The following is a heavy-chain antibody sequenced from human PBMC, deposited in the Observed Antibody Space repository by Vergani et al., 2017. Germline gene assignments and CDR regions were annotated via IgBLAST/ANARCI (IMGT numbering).Heavy chain of an antibody. Sequence: QINLKESGPTLVKTRQTLTLTCTFSGFSLSTSGVGVGWIRQPPGKALEWLALIYWDDDKRYSPSLKSRLTITKDTSENQVVLTMTNMDPVDTATYYCARGGLFFDPWGQGTLVTVSA. CDR3: ARGGLFFDP. V-gene: IGHV2-5*02. CDR1: GFSLSTSGVG. J-gene: IGHJ5*02. CDR2: IYWDDDK. D-gene: IGHD3-22*01.